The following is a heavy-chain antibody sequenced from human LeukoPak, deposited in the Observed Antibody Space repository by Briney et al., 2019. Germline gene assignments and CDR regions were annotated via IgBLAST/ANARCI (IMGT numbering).Heavy chain of an antibody. J-gene: IGHJ3*02. CDR2: IIPIFGTA. D-gene: IGHD3-10*01. V-gene: IGHV1-69*05. CDR3: ARAVVGHDAFDI. CDR1: GGTFSSYT. Sequence: GASVKVSCKASGGTFSSYTISWVRQAPGQGLEWMGGIIPIFGTANYAQKFQGRVTITTDESTSTAYMELSSLRSEDTAVYYCARAVVGHDAFDIWGQGTMVTVSS.